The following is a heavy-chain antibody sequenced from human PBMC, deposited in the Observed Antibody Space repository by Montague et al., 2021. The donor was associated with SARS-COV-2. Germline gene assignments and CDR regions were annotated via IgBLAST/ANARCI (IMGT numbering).Heavy chain of an antibody. D-gene: IGHD2-15*01. CDR3: AREMGDVLIVYHPRGWFDP. J-gene: IGHJ5*02. CDR2: IYYSGSN. V-gene: IGHV4-59*01. CDR1: GGSFTNYY. Sequence: SETLSLTCTVSGGSFTNYYWTWIRQPPGKGLEWIGHIYYSGSNNFSPSFKGRGTMSLDASKNQFSLKLNSVTAADTAVYFCAREMGDVLIVYHPRGWFDPWGQGTLVTVSS.